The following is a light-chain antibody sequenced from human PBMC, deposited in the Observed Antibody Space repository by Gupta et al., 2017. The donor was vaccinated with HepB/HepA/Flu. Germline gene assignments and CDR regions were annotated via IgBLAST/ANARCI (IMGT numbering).Light chain of an antibody. V-gene: IGKV1D-16*01. J-gene: IGKJ5*01. CDR3: QQYERYPPT. CDR2: AAS. Sequence: DVQLTQYTSSLSASLGDRVTINCRTSQDIGSWLAWYQQTPEKAPKSLIKAASRLQSGVPSRFRGRWSRTYFTLTSDRLQPEDFAIYYCQQYERYPPTFGQGTRLEIK. CDR1: QDIGSW.